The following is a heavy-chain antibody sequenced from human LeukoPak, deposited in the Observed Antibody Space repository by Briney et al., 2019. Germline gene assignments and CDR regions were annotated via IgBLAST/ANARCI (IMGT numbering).Heavy chain of an antibody. J-gene: IGHJ4*02. CDR2: ISYDGSNK. CDR3: AKECGYSYGFDY. V-gene: IGHV3-30*18. Sequence: GGSLRLSCAASGFTFSSYGMHWVRRAPGKGLEWVAVISYDGSNKYYADSVKGRFTISRDNSKNTLYLQMNSLRAEDTAVYYCAKECGYSYGFDYWGQGTLVTVSS. D-gene: IGHD5-18*01. CDR1: GFTFSSYG.